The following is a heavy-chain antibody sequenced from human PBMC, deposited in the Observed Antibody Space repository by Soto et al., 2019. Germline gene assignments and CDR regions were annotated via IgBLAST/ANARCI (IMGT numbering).Heavy chain of an antibody. CDR3: VEGGDVVVAGTGSDRFDS. V-gene: IGHV3-9*01. Sequence: EVQLVESGGGLVQPGRSLRLSCVASGFIFDDYAMHWVRQTPGKGLEWVSGISWDSGNIAYAESVKGRFTISRDNAKNSLYVQMDSLRDEDTAFYYCVEGGDVVVAGTGSDRFDSWGQGTLVTVS. J-gene: IGHJ5*01. CDR2: ISWDSGNI. D-gene: IGHD2-15*01. CDR1: GFIFDDYA.